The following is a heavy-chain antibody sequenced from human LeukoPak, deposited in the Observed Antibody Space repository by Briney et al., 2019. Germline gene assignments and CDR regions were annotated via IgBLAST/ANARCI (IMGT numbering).Heavy chain of an antibody. Sequence: GGSLRLSCAASGFTFSSYGMHWVRQAPGKGLEWVAFIRYDGSNKYYADSVKGRFTISRDKSKNTLYLQMNSLRAEDTAVYYCAKVVNYYDNPGDAFDIWGQGTMVTVSS. D-gene: IGHD3-22*01. V-gene: IGHV3-30*02. CDR2: IRYDGSNK. CDR1: GFTFSSYG. CDR3: AKVVNYYDNPGDAFDI. J-gene: IGHJ3*02.